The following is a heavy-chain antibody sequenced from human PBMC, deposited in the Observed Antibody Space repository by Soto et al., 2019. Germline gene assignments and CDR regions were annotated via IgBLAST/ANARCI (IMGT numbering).Heavy chain of an antibody. J-gene: IGHJ4*02. D-gene: IGHD5-18*01. CDR3: AKGAHDTPMDFILAD. CDR1: GFTFGSYG. Sequence: QLQLVESGGGAVQPGRSLRLSCAASGFTFGSYGMHWVRQAPGKGLEWVAVISNDGTNKYYEDCVKGRFTISRDNSKNTLYLQMDSLRVEDTAVYYCAKGAHDTPMDFILADWGQGTLVTVTS. CDR2: ISNDGTNK. V-gene: IGHV3-30*18.